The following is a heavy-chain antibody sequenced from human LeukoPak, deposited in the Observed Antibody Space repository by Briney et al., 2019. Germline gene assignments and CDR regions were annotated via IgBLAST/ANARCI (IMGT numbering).Heavy chain of an antibody. CDR1: GFTFSSYA. CDR3: ARASYYSGSGNYYAIDY. Sequence: QTGGSLRLSCAASGFTFSSYAMSWVRQAPGKGLEWVAVISYDGSNKYYADSVKGRFTISRDNSKNTLYLQMNSLRAEDTAVYYCARASYYSGSGNYYAIDYWGQGTLVTVSS. D-gene: IGHD3-10*01. V-gene: IGHV3-30-3*01. J-gene: IGHJ4*02. CDR2: ISYDGSNK.